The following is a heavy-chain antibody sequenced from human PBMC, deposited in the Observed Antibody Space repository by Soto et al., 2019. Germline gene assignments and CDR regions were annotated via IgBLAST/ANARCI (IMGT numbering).Heavy chain of an antibody. D-gene: IGHD1-1*01. J-gene: IGHJ5*02. CDR3: AREGCSSGTTSAFLFYP. CDR2: INGGNGNT. V-gene: IGHV1-3*01. Sequence: GASVKVSCKASGYTFTRYAMHWVRQAPGERLEWVGWINGGNGNTRYVQKLQGRVTITRDTSARIVYMELSSLRSEDTAVYYCAREGCSSGTTSAFLFYPRGQRTLVTVSS. CDR1: GYTFTRYA.